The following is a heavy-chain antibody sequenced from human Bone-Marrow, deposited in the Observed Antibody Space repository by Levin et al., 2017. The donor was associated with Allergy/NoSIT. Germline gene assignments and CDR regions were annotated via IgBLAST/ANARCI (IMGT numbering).Heavy chain of an antibody. V-gene: IGHV1-2*07. J-gene: IGHJ4*02. CDR1: GYSFTGYN. CDR2: INPDSGAT. CDR3: ARQFDSGYDSAYFDF. Sequence: ASVKVSCKTSGYSFTGYNIYWVRQAPGQGLEWMGWINPDSGATHYTHKFYGRVTMTRDTSITTAYMEVSRLTSDDTAVFYCARQFDSGYDSAYFDFWGQGALVTVSS. D-gene: IGHD5-12*01.